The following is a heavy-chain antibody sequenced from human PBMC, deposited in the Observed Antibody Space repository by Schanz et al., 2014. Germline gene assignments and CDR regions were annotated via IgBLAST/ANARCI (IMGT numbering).Heavy chain of an antibody. J-gene: IGHJ4*02. D-gene: IGHD2-21*01. Sequence: GPEVKKPGASVTVSCKASGYDFHIYAYSWVRQAPGQGPEWIGWISAYNGHTDYAQKLQGRVTMTTDTSTSTAYMELRSLRSDDTAVYYCARDRLECGAECYSVEVFEIWGQGTLVIVSS. CDR3: ARDRLECGAECYSVEVFEI. CDR2: ISAYNGHT. CDR1: GYDFHIYA. V-gene: IGHV1-18*01.